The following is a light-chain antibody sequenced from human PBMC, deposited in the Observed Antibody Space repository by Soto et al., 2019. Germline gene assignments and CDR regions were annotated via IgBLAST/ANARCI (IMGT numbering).Light chain of an antibody. J-gene: IGKJ3*01. CDR1: QSVSSSY. Sequence: EIVLTQSPGTLSLSPGERATLSCRASQSVSSSYLAWYQQKPGQAPRLLIYGASSRATGIPDRISGSGSGTDFNLTISRLKPEDFAVYYCQQYGSSPLFTFGPGTKVDI. CDR2: GAS. CDR3: QQYGSSPLFT. V-gene: IGKV3-20*01.